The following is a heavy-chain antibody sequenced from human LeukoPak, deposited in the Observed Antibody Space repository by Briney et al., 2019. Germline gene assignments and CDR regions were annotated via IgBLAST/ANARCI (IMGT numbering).Heavy chain of an antibody. V-gene: IGHV3-7*01. Sequence: GGSXXLTXAASGXTFSNYWMNWXRXXPGXXXXXXAHIKQDGSETYYADSVKGRFTISRDNSKHSLYLQMNSLRAEDTAVYYCARDPVLSSCCYFDLWGRGTLVTVSS. D-gene: IGHD3-10*01. J-gene: IGHJ2*01. CDR1: GXTFSNYW. CDR2: IKQDGSET. CDR3: ARDPVLSSCCYFDL.